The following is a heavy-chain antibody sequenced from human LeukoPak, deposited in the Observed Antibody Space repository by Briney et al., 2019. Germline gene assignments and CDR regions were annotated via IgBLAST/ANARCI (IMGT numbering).Heavy chain of an antibody. CDR1: GGSFSGYY. J-gene: IGHJ4*02. CDR2: INHSGST. D-gene: IGHD2-21*02. CDR3: EVVTAYYFDY. V-gene: IGHV4-34*01. Sequence: PSETLSLTCAVYGGSFSGYYWSWIRQPPGKGLEWIGEINHSGSTNYNPSLKSRVTISVDTSKNQFSLKLSSVTAADTAVYYCEVVTAYYFDYWGQGTLVTVSS.